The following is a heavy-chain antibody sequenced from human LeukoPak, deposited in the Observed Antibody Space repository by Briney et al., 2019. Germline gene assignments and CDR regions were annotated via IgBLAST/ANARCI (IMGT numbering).Heavy chain of an antibody. D-gene: IGHD2-2*01. CDR3: AKAGDIVVVPAATGGYFDY. Sequence: SETLSLTCTVSGGSIYTGDYYWAWIRQPPGQGLEWIGSLFYSGNMYYSPSLKSRVTISVDTSKNQFSLSLNSVTAADTAVYYCAKAGDIVVVPAATGGYFDYWGQGTLVTVSS. V-gene: IGHV4-39*07. CDR2: LFYSGNM. CDR1: GGSIYTGDYY. J-gene: IGHJ4*02.